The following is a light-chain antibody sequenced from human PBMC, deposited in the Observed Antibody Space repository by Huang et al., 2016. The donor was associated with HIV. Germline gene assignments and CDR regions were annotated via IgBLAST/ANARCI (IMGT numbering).Light chain of an antibody. CDR3: QRYYSTPPT. CDR1: QSVLYSSNNKNY. V-gene: IGKV4-1*01. J-gene: IGKJ4*01. Sequence: DIVMTQSPDSLAVSLGESATINCKSSQSVLYSSNNKNYLAWYQKKTGQRPKLLIYWASTRESGVPDRFSDSGSGTDFTLTISSLQAEDVAVYYCQRYYSTPPTFGGETKEEIK. CDR2: WAS.